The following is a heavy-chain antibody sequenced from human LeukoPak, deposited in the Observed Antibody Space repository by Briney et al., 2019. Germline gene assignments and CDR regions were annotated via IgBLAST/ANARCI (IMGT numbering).Heavy chain of an antibody. Sequence: ASVKVSCKASGYTFTGYYMHWVRQAPGQGLEWMGWINPNSGGTNYAQKFQGWVTMTRDTSISTAYMELSRLRPDDTAVYYCARGASPASKSNWFDPWGQGTLVTVSS. CDR1: GYTFTGYY. D-gene: IGHD2-2*01. CDR2: INPNSGGT. J-gene: IGHJ5*02. CDR3: ARGASPASKSNWFDP. V-gene: IGHV1-2*04.